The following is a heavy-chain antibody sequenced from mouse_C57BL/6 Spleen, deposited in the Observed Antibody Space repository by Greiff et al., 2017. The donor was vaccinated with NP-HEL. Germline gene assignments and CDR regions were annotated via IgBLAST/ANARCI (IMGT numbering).Heavy chain of an antibody. Sequence: VQLQQSGAELVKPGASVKLSCNAPRPPFPLPPLPFFPPLPFLCLYLILRIDPNSGGTKYNAKFKSKATLTVDKPSSTAYMQLSSLTSEDSAVYYCARSLYPYWEMDYWGQETSVTVSS. CDR1: RPPFPLPP. CDR3: ARSLYPYWEMDY. CDR2: IDPNSGGT. D-gene: IGHD4-1*01. V-gene: IGHV1-62-3*01. J-gene: IGHJ4*01.